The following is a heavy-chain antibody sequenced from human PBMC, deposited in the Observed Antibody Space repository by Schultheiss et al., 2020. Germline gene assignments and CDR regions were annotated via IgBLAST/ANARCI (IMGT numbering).Heavy chain of an antibody. CDR1: GFTFSSYE. V-gene: IGHV3-21*01. CDR2: ISRSSSYI. J-gene: IGHJ3*02. CDR3: ARELRRAFDI. Sequence: GGSMRLSCAASGFTFSSYEMNWVRQAPGKGLEWVSSISRSSSYIYYADSVKGRFTISRDNAKNSLYLQMNSLRADDTAVYYCARELRRAFDIWGQGTMVTVPS. D-gene: IGHD5-12*01.